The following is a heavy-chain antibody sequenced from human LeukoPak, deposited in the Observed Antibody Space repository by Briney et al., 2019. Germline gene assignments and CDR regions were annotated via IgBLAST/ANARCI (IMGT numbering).Heavy chain of an antibody. CDR1: GYTFSGTGWY. D-gene: IGHD6-6*01. CDR3: ARDPGYSSSAPSWFDP. V-gene: IGHV1-2*02. J-gene: IGHJ5*02. CDR2: INPNSGGT. Sequence: ASVKVSCKASGYTFSGTGWYLYWLRQAPGQGLEWMGWINPNSGGTNYAQKFQGRVTMTRDTSISTAYMELSRLRSDDTAVYYCARDPGYSSSAPSWFDPWGQGTLVTVSS.